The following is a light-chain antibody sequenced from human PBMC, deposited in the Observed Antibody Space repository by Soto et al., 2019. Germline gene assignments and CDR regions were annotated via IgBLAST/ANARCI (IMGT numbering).Light chain of an antibody. CDR3: SSYTSSSTVI. J-gene: IGLJ2*01. Sequence: QSVLTQPASVSGSPGQSITITCTGTSSDVGGYNYVSWYQHHPGKAPQLMINEVTNRPSGVSTRFSGSKSGNTASLTISGLQAEAEADYYCSSYTSSSTVIFGGGTKVTVL. V-gene: IGLV2-14*01. CDR2: EVT. CDR1: SSDVGGYNY.